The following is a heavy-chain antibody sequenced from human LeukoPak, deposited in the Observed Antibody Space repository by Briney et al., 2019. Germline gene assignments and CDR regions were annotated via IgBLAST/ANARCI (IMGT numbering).Heavy chain of an antibody. CDR1: GFTFSSYS. CDR2: ISSSSSYI. V-gene: IGHV3-21*04. J-gene: IGHJ6*02. CDR3: ARAGSDWNYNYYGMDV. Sequence: GGSLRLSCAASGFTFSSYSMIWVRQAPGKGLEWVTSISSSSSYIYYADSVKGRFTISRDNAKNSLYLQMNSLRAEDTAVYYCARAGSDWNYNYYGMDVWGQGTTVTVSS. D-gene: IGHD1-1*01.